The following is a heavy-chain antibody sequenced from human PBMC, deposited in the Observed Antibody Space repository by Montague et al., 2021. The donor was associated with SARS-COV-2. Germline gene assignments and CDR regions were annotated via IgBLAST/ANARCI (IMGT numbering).Heavy chain of an antibody. CDR2: INRDGSRR. D-gene: IGHD2-8*02. CDR1: GFTIGDTY. J-gene: IGHJ4*02. Sequence: SLRLSCAASGFTIGDTYMTWARQAPGKGLEWVAKINRDGSRRDYVDSMKGRFTISRDNAKNSLYLQLDSLRAEDTAVYYCARNYWFYFDYWGQGTLVTVSS. CDR3: ARNYWFYFDY. V-gene: IGHV3-7*01.